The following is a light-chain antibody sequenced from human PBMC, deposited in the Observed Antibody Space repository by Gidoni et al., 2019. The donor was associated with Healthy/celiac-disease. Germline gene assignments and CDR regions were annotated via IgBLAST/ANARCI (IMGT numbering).Light chain of an antibody. CDR1: QSVLYSPNNKNY. J-gene: IGKJ3*01. Sequence: DPVMTQSPDSLAASLGVRATINCKSSQSVLYSPNNKNYLAWYQQKPGQPPKLLIYGASTRESGVPDRFSGSGSGTDFTLTISSLQAEDVAVYYCQQYYSTPFTFGPGTKVDIK. CDR2: GAS. CDR3: QQYYSTPFT. V-gene: IGKV4-1*01.